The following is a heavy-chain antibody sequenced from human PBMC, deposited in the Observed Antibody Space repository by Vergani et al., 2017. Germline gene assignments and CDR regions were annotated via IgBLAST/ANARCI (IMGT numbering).Heavy chain of an antibody. J-gene: IGHJ4*02. CDR3: ARLSYDTTPYLQGGYDC. CDR2: ISGSGGST. CDR1: GFTFSSYA. Sequence: EVQLLESGGGLVQPGGSLRLSCAASGFTFSSYAMSWVRQAPGKGLEWVSAISGSGGSTYYADSVKGRFTISRDDSKNTVYLQINSLRAEDTAVYYCARLSYDTTPYLQGGYDCWGQGTLVSVSS. D-gene: IGHD3-22*01. V-gene: IGHV3-23*01.